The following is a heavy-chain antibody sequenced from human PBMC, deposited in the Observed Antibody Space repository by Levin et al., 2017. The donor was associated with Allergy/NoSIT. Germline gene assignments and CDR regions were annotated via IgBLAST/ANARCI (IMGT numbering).Heavy chain of an antibody. CDR1: GFFFSGYW. Sequence: GESLKISCAASGFFFSGYWMYWVRQAPGKGLEWVANIKEDGSVKNLVDSVKGRFTISRDNAKNSLYLQMNSLRADDTAVYYCARDGDSSDPDFDYWGQGTLVTVSS. CDR3: ARDGDSSDPDFDY. J-gene: IGHJ4*02. CDR2: IKEDGSVK. V-gene: IGHV3-7*01. D-gene: IGHD6-6*01.